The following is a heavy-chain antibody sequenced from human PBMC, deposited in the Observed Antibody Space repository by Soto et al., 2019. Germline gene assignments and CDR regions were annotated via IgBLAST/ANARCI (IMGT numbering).Heavy chain of an antibody. CDR2: IYHGGTT. CDR1: GYSMSSGSY. CDR3: ARVHVMVVAGSTFDY. J-gene: IGHJ4*01. Sequence: PSGTMSITCTVSGYSMSSGSYGAWIRQPPGKGPEWIASIYHGGTTFYNPSLKSRITISVDTSNNQFSLKLTSVTAADTAVYYCARVHVMVVAGSTFDYWGHGTLVTVSS. V-gene: IGHV4-38-2*02. D-gene: IGHD6-19*01.